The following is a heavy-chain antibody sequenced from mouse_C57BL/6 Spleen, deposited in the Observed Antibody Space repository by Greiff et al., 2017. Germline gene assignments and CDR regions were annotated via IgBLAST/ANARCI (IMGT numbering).Heavy chain of an antibody. D-gene: IGHD1-1*01. CDR3: TTVTTVVARDYYAMDY. V-gene: IGHV14-4*01. CDR2: IDPENGDT. CDR1: GFNIKDDY. Sequence: EVQLQQSGAELVRPGASVKLSCTASGFNIKDDYMHWVKQRPEQGLEWIGWIDPENGDTEYASKFQGKATITADTSSNTAYLQLSSLTSEDTAVYYCTTVTTVVARDYYAMDYWGQGTSVTVSS. J-gene: IGHJ4*01.